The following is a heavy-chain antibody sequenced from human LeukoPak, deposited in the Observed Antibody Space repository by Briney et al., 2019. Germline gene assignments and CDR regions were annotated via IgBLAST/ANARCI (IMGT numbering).Heavy chain of an antibody. V-gene: IGHV1-8*01. J-gene: IGHJ4*02. Sequence: ASVKVSCKASGYTFTSYDINWVRQATGQGLEGMGWMNPNSGNTGYAQKFQGRVTMTRNTSISTAYMELSSLRSGDTAVYYCARAATMAPQDVLGYWGQGTLVTVSS. CDR2: MNPNSGNT. CDR3: ARAATMAPQDVLGY. CDR1: GYTFTSYD. D-gene: IGHD3-10*01.